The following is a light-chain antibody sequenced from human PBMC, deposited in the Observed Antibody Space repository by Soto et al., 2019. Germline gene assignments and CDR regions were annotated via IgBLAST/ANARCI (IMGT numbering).Light chain of an antibody. CDR3: QQLFIYPPT. CDR1: QAIINY. V-gene: IGKV1-9*01. J-gene: IGKJ3*01. CDR2: GSS. Sequence: IQLTQSPSSLSASVGDRVTITCRASQAIINYLAWYQQKPGKAPQLLIYGSSTLQRGVPSRCSGSGSGTHFTLPVSSLQPEDFATYYCQQLFIYPPTFGPGTKVDIK.